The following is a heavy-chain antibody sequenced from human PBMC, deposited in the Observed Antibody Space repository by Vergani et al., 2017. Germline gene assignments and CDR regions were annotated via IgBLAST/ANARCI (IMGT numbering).Heavy chain of an antibody. CDR1: GGSFSGYY. CDR3: ARGHATVVTYYYYGMDV. V-gene: IGHV4-59*10. CDR2: IYTSGST. J-gene: IGHJ6*02. D-gene: IGHD4-23*01. Sequence: QVQLQQWGAGLLKPSETLSLTCAVYGGSFSGYYWSWIRQPPGKGLEWIGRIYTSGSTNYNPSLKSRVTISVDTSKNQFSLKLSSVTAADTAVYYCARGHATVVTYYYYGMDVWGQGTTVTVSS.